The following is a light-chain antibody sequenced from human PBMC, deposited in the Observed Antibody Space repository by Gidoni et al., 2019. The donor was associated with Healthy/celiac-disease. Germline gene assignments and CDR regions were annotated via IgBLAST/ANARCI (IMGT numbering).Light chain of an antibody. CDR3: SSYTSSSTDV. V-gene: IGLV2-14*03. CDR2: DVS. J-gene: IGLJ1*01. Sequence: QSALTQPASVPGSPGQSITISCTGTSSHVGGYNYVSWYQQHPGKAPKLMIYDVSNRPSGVSNRFSGSKSGNTASLTISGLQAEDEADYYCSSYTSSSTDVFGTGTKVTVL. CDR1: SSHVGGYNY.